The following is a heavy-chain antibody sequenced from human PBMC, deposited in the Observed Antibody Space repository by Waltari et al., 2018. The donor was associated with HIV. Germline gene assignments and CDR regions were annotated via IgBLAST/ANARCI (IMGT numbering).Heavy chain of an antibody. CDR3: ASARLVSRGQYCSTTSCLPHYYYYYGMDV. CDR1: GGSFSGSY. J-gene: IGHJ6*02. D-gene: IGHD2-2*01. Sequence: QVQLRQWGAGLLKPSETLSLTCAVYGGSFSGSYWSWIRKPPGKGLEWIGEINHSGSTNYNPSLKSRVTISVDTSKNQFSLKLTSVTAADTAVFYCASARLVSRGQYCSTTSCLPHYYYYYGMDVWGQGTTVTVSS. V-gene: IGHV4-34*01. CDR2: INHSGST.